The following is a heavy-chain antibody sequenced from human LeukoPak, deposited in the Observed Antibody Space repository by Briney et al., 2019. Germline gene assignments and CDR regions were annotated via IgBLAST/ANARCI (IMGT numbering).Heavy chain of an antibody. Sequence: KSSETLSLTCTVSGDSISSTNYYWGWIRQPPGKGLEWIGSIYYSGSTFYNPSLKSRVTISVDTSKNQFSLKLSSVTAADTAVYYCASGYPRYWGQGTLVTVSS. CDR2: IYYSGST. CDR3: ASGYPRY. J-gene: IGHJ4*02. CDR1: GDSISSTNYY. V-gene: IGHV4-39*07. D-gene: IGHD6-13*01.